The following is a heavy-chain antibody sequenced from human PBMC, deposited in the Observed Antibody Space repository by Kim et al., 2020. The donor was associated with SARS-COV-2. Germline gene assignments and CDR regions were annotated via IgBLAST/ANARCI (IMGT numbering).Heavy chain of an antibody. D-gene: IGHD6-13*01. CDR3: ARGSTGYSSSWFPTFDY. V-gene: IGHV3-66*01. J-gene: IGHJ4*02. Sequence: VKGRFTISRDNSKNTLYLQMNSLRAEDTAVYYCARGSTGYSSSWFPTFDYWGQGTLVTVSS.